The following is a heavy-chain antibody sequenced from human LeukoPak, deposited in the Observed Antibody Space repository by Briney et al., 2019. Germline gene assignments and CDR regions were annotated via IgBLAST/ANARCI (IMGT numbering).Heavy chain of an antibody. V-gene: IGHV4-61*08. CDR3: ARQPEYYYDSSGSHGAFDI. Sequence: SQTLSLTCTVSGGSISSGGYYWSWIRQPPGKGLEWIGYIYYSGSTNYNPSLKSRVTISVDTSKNQFSLKLSSVTAADTAVYYCARQPEYYYDSSGSHGAFDIWGQGTMVTVSS. J-gene: IGHJ3*02. CDR1: GGSISSGGYY. CDR2: IYYSGST. D-gene: IGHD3-22*01.